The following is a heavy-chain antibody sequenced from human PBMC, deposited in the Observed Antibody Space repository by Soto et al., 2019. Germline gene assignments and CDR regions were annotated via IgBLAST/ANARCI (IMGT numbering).Heavy chain of an antibody. J-gene: IGHJ6*02. CDR3: ARDLGPLDTAMVIPQLGYGMDV. Sequence: QVQLVESGGGVVQPGRSLRLSCAASGFTFSSYGMHWVRQAPGKGLEWVAVIWYDGSNKYYADSVKGRFTISRDNSKNTLYLQMNSLRAEDTAVYYCARDLGPLDTAMVIPQLGYGMDVWGQGTTVTVSS. CDR2: IWYDGSNK. CDR1: GFTFSSYG. V-gene: IGHV3-33*01. D-gene: IGHD5-18*01.